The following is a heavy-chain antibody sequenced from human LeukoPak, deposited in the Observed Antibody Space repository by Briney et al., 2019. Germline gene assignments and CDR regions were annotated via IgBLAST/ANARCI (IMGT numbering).Heavy chain of an antibody. Sequence: GGSLRLSCAASGFTVSSNYMSWVRQAPGKGLEWVSAISGSGGSTYYADSVKGRFTISRDNSKNTLYLQMNSLRAEDTAVYYCAKSIAVAGTLNSFQHWGQGTLVTVSS. CDR3: AKSIAVAGTLNSFQH. CDR1: GFTVSSNY. CDR2: ISGSGGST. D-gene: IGHD6-19*01. V-gene: IGHV3-23*01. J-gene: IGHJ1*01.